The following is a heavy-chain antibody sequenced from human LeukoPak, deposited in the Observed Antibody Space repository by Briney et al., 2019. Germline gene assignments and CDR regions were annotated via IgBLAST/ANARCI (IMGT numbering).Heavy chain of an antibody. J-gene: IGHJ4*02. V-gene: IGHV1-18*01. Sequence: ASVTVSCKASGYTFTSYGISWVRQAPGQGLEWMGWISAYNGNTNYAQKLQGRVTMTTDTSTSTAYMELRSLRSDDTAVYYCARVGGDYYDSSGYYSFDYWGQGTLVTVSS. CDR2: ISAYNGNT. CDR3: ARVGGDYYDSSGYYSFDY. CDR1: GYTFTSYG. D-gene: IGHD3-22*01.